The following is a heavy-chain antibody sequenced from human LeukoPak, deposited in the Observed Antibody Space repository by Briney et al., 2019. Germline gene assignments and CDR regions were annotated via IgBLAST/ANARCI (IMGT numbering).Heavy chain of an antibody. J-gene: IGHJ4*02. CDR2: IIPIFGTA. D-gene: IGHD3-10*01. Sequence: SVKVSCKASGGTFSSYAISWVRQAPGQGLEWMGGIIPIFGTANYAQKFQGRVTITADESTSTAYMELSSLRSEDTAVYYCARQGSGSYYTLDYWGQGTLVTVSS. CDR3: ARQGSGSYYTLDY. V-gene: IGHV1-69*13. CDR1: GGTFSSYA.